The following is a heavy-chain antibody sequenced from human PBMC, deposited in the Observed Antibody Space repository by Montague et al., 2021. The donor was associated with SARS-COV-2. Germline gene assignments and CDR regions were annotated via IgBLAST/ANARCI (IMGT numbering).Heavy chain of an antibody. CDR2: IYYSGST. D-gene: IGHD3-22*01. CDR1: GGSISSYY. V-gene: IGHV4-59*01. J-gene: IGHJ3*02. Sequence: SETLSLTCTVSGGSISSYYWSWIRQPPGKGLEWIGYIYYSGSTNYNPSLKSRVTISVDTFKNQFSLKLSSVTAADTAVHYCAREVRYYYDSSGPGAFDIWGQGTMVTVSS. CDR3: AREVRYYYDSSGPGAFDI.